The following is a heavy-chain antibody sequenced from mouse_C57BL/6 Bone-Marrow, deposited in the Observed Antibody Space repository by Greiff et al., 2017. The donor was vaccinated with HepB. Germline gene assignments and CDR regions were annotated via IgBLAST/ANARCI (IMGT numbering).Heavy chain of an antibody. CDR2: INPGSGGT. CDR3: ARFTTVVATDAMDY. V-gene: IGHV1-54*01. Sequence: VQLQQSGAELVRPGTSVKVSCKASGYAFTNYLIEWVKQRPGQGLEWIGVINPGSGGTNYNEKFKGKATLTADKSSSTAYMQRSSLTSEDSAVYFCARFTTVVATDAMDYWGQGTSVTVSS. D-gene: IGHD1-1*01. CDR1: GYAFTNYL. J-gene: IGHJ4*01.